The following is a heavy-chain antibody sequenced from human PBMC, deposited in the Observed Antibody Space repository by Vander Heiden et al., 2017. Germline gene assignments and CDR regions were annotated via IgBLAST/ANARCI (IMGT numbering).Heavy chain of an antibody. CDR1: GFTFSSHS. CDR3: ARGGSWTGSPYYHYGLDV. D-gene: IGHD3-9*01. J-gene: IGHJ6*02. CDR2: ISGGGTAT. Sequence: EVQLLESGGGLAQPGGSLRLPCAAYGFTFSSHSMSWVRQAPGKGLDWVSAISGGGTATYYSESARGRFTISRDKSKDTLYLQMTSLRVEDTAVYVCARGGSWTGSPYYHYGLDVWGRGTTVTVSS. V-gene: IGHV3-23*01.